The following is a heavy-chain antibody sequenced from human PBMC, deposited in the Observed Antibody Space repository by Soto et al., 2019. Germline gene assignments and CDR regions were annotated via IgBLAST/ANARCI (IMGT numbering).Heavy chain of an antibody. V-gene: IGHV1-69*01. CDR1: GGTFSSYA. D-gene: IGHD3-10*01. J-gene: IGHJ5*02. CDR2: IIPIFGTA. Sequence: QVQLVQSGAEVKKPGSSVKVSCKASGGTFSSYAISWVRQAPGQGLEWMGGIIPIFGTANYAQKFQGRVTITADESTSTAYMELSSLRSEDTAVYYCDRATAPGMVRGVLPNWFDPWGQGTLVTVSS. CDR3: DRATAPGMVRGVLPNWFDP.